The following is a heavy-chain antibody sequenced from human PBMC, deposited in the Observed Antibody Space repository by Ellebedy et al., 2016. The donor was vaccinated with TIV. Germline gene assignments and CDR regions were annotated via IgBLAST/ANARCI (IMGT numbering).Heavy chain of an antibody. Sequence: GSLRLSCAVYDGSLSGHCWSWIRQPPGKGLEWIAKITQSGSTVYSPSLMSRVTISQDLSKNQFSLQLRSLTAADTAVYYCARHTGWLPSPPDYWGQGTLVTVSS. J-gene: IGHJ4*02. V-gene: IGHV4-34*01. CDR3: ARHTGWLPSPPDY. CDR1: DGSLSGHC. CDR2: ITQSGST. D-gene: IGHD5-12*01.